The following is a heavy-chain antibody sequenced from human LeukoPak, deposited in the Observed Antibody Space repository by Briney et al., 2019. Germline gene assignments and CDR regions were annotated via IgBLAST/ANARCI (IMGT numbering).Heavy chain of an antibody. CDR3: AKDKMYSDFWSGHDAFDI. CDR2: ISGSGDNT. V-gene: IGHV3-23*01. J-gene: IGHJ3*02. Sequence: GGSLRLSCTAPGFTFSSYAMSWVRQAPGKGLEWVSVISGSGDNTYYADSVKGRFTISRDNSKTTLYLQMNSLRAEDTAVYYCAKDKMYSDFWSGHDAFDIWGQGTMVTVSS. D-gene: IGHD3-3*01. CDR1: GFTFSSYA.